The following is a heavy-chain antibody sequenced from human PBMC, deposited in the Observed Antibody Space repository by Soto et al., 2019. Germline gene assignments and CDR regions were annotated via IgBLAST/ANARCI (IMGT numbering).Heavy chain of an antibody. V-gene: IGHV4-39*01. Sequence: SETLSLTCTVSGDSISSSSFYWGWIRQPPGKGLEWIGNIYYSGSTYYNPSLKSRVTMSVDTSKNQFSLNLSSVTDADTAVYYCARNSYTYGGFDYWGQGTLVTVSS. CDR3: ARNSYTYGGFDY. J-gene: IGHJ4*02. CDR1: GDSISSSSFY. D-gene: IGHD5-18*01. CDR2: IYYSGST.